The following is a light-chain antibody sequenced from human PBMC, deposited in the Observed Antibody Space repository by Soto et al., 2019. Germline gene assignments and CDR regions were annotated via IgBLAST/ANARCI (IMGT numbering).Light chain of an antibody. J-gene: IGKJ4*01. CDR2: AAS. Sequence: DIQMTQSPSSVSASLGDRVTITCRASQGIGVYLAWFQQKPGNVPKLLIYAASTLQSGVPSRFSGSGSGTDFTLTISSLQPEDVTTYYCQKYNSAPLTFGGGTKVEIK. CDR3: QKYNSAPLT. V-gene: IGKV1-27*01. CDR1: QGIGVY.